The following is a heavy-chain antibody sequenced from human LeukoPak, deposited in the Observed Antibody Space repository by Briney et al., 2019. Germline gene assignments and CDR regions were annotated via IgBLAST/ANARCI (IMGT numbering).Heavy chain of an antibody. V-gene: IGHV3-48*03. CDR1: GFTFSSYE. CDR2: IVSSGSTV. CDR3: ARESEFGDYEPWDL. Sequence: PGGSLRLSCAASGFTFSSYEMNWVRQAPGRGLEWVSYIVSSGSTVYYADSVKGRFAVYRANAENSLSLRRYSLRADDRAVYYCARESEFGDYEPWDLGGQGTLVTVSS. D-gene: IGHD4-17*01. J-gene: IGHJ5*02.